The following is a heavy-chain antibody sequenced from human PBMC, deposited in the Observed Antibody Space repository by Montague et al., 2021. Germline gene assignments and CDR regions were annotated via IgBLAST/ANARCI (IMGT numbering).Heavy chain of an antibody. Sequence: TLSLTCSVSGGSISSGGFYWSWIRQHPGKGPEWIGSIYDSGSTNYNPSLKSRLTLSRDTSKNQVSLRLTSVTAAETAVYYCARSGGYCSGGRCDTSDXWGQGTLVTVSS. CDR3: ARSGGYCSGGRCDTSDX. CDR1: GGSISSGGFY. V-gene: IGHV4-31*03. CDR2: IYDSGST. D-gene: IGHD2-15*01. J-gene: IGHJ4*02.